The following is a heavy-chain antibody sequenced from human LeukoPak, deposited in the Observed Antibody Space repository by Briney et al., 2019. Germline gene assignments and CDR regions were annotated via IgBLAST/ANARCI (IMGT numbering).Heavy chain of an antibody. CDR2: FDPEDGET. D-gene: IGHD1-26*01. J-gene: IGHJ4*02. CDR1: GNNPPEFS. Sequence: GASVKVSCKVSGNNPPEFSMHWVGQAPGKGVEWRGGFDPEDGETIYAQKFQGRVTMTEDTSTDTAYMELSSLRSEDTAVYYCATAGWELRFDYWGQGTLVTVSS. V-gene: IGHV1-24*01. CDR3: ATAGWELRFDY.